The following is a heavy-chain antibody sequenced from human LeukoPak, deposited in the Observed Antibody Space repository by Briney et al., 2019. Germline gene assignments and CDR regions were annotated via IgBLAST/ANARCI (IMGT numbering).Heavy chain of an antibody. CDR2: ISSSSSYI. CDR3: ARDESRGNLVTAPDY. Sequence: GGSLRLSCAASGFTFSSYSMNWVSQAPGKGLEWVSSISSSSSYIYYADSVKGRFTISRDNAKNSLYLQMNSLRVEDTAVYYCARDESRGNLVTAPDYWGQGTLVTVSS. D-gene: IGHD2-21*02. J-gene: IGHJ4*02. V-gene: IGHV3-21*01. CDR1: GFTFSSYS.